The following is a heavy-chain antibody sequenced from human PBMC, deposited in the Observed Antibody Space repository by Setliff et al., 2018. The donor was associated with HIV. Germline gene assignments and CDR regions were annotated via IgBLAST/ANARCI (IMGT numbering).Heavy chain of an antibody. CDR3: AKAQWLLSHWGFDP. J-gene: IGHJ5*02. V-gene: IGHV3-23*01. D-gene: IGHD3-3*01. CDR2: ISGSGDST. CDR1: GCTFSSYA. Sequence: GGSLRLSCAASGCTFSSYAITWVRQAPGKGLEWVSAISGSGDSTFYADSVQGRFTISRDNSKNTLYLQMNSLRAEDTAVYYCAKAQWLLSHWGFDPWGQGTLVTVSS.